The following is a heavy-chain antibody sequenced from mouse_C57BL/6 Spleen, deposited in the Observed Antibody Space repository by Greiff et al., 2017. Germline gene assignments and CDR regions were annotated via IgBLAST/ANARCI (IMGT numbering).Heavy chain of an antibody. CDR1: GYTFTDYE. J-gene: IGHJ2*01. D-gene: IGHD1-1*01. CDR2: IDPETGGT. CDR3: TRGGITTRYYFDC. Sequence: QVQLQQSGAELVRPGASVTLSCKASGYTFTDYEMHWVKQTPVHGLEWIGAIDPETGGTAYNQKFKGKAILTADKSSSTAYMELRSLTSEDSAVYYCTRGGITTRYYFDCWGQGTTLSV. V-gene: IGHV1-15*01.